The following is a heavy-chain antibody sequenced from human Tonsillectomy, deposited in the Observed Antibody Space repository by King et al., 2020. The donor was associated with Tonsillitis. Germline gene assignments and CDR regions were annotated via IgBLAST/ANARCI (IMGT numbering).Heavy chain of an antibody. CDR3: AGFYGGTTDY. J-gene: IGHJ4*02. CDR2: VNPSGGST. D-gene: IGHD4-23*01. Sequence: QLVQSGAEVKKPGASVKVSCKASGYTFTSYYVYWVRQAPGQGLEWMGMVNPSGGSTNYAQKFRGRVTMTRDTSTSTVYMELSSLTSEDTAVYYCAGFYGGTTDYWGQGTLDTVSS. CDR1: GYTFTSYY. V-gene: IGHV1-46*01.